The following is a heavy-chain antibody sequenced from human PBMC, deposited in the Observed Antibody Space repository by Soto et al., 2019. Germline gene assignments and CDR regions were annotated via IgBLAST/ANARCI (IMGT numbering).Heavy chain of an antibody. CDR1: GGSISSGGYY. CDR2: IYYSGST. J-gene: IGHJ4*02. D-gene: IGHD3-10*01. V-gene: IGHV4-31*03. Sequence: SETLSLTCTVSGGSISSGGYYWSWIRQHPGKGLEWIGYIYYSGSTYYNPSLKSRVTISVDTSKNQFSLKLSSVTAADTAVYYCARVTTMVRGVIVSEPRPYFDYWGQGTLVTVSS. CDR3: ARVTTMVRGVIVSEPRPYFDY.